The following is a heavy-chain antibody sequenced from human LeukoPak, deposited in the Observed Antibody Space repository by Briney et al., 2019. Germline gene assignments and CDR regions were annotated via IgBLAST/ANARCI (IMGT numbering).Heavy chain of an antibody. J-gene: IGHJ4*02. CDR2: IHAETGVT. V-gene: IGHV1-2*02. Sequence: ASVKVSCKDSGTSSPANIHWVRQAPGQGLEWMAWIHAETGVTYYAQKFQGRVTLTRDTSISTDYMELTRLRSDDTAIYYCTRDWLNKAYDPWGQGTLVTVSS. D-gene: IGHD3-16*01. CDR1: GTSSPAN. CDR3: TRDWLNKAYDP.